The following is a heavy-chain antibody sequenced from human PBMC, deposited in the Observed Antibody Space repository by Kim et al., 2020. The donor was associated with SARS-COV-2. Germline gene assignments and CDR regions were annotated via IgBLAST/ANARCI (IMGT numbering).Heavy chain of an antibody. CDR3: ARSYKITVGS. Sequence: TLYNPVSVKVRFTICRDNAKNSLFLQMNSLRADDTAVYYCARSYKITVGSWGQGALVTVSS. CDR2: TL. D-gene: IGHD3-16*01. J-gene: IGHJ4*02. V-gene: IGHV3-11*01.